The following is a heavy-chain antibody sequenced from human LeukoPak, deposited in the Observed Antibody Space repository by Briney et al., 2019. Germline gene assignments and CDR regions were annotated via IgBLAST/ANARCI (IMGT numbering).Heavy chain of an antibody. D-gene: IGHD6-13*01. J-gene: IGHJ4*02. CDR2: ISYDGSNK. V-gene: IGHV3-30*18. CDR3: AKSGIEAAGSLVYFDY. CDR1: GXPFSDFS. Sequence: GGSLRLSCAASGXPFSDFSMHWVRQAPGKGLECVAIISYDGSNKYYTDSVKGRFTISRDNSKNTLYLQMNSLRAEDTAVYYCAKSGIEAAGSLVYFDYWGQGTLVTASS.